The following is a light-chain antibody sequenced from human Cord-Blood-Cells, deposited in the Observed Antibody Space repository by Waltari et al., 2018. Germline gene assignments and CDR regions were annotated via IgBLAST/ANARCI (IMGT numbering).Light chain of an antibody. J-gene: IGKJ1*01. Sequence: DVVMTQSPLSLPVTLGQPASISCRSIQSVVYSYGNTYLNWFQQRPGQSPRRLSYKVSNRDSGVADRFSGSGSGTDFTLKISRVEAEDVGVYDCRQGTHWPRTFGQGTKVEIK. CDR1: QSVVYSYGNTY. V-gene: IGKV2-30*01. CDR3: RQGTHWPRT. CDR2: KVS.